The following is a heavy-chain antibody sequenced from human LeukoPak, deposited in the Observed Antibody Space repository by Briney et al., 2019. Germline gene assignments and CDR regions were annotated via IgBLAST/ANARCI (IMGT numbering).Heavy chain of an antibody. J-gene: IGHJ4*02. CDR2: IYYSGST. Sequence: SETLSLTCTVSGGSSSSYYWSWIRQPPGKGLEWIGYIYYSGSTNYNPSLKSRVTISVDTSKNQFSLKLSSVTAADTAVYYCARDYHYGSSVYYFDYWGQGTLVTVSS. CDR1: GGSSSSYY. CDR3: ARDYHYGSSVYYFDY. V-gene: IGHV4-59*01. D-gene: IGHD6-6*01.